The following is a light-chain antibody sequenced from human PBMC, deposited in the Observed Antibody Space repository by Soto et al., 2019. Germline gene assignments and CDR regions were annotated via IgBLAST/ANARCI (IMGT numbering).Light chain of an antibody. Sequence: IVLTQSPRTLSLTPGEKATLSCRASQSVSSSYLAWYQQKPGQAPRLLIYGASSRATGIPDRFSGSGSGTDFTLTISRLEPEDFAVYYCHQYCSSPWSFAQRTKVDI. J-gene: IGKJ1*01. CDR1: QSVSSSY. V-gene: IGKV3-20*01. CDR2: GAS. CDR3: HQYCSSPWS.